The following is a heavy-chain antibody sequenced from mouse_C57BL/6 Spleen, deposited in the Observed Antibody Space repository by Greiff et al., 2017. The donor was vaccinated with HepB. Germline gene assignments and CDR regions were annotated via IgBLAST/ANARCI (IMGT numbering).Heavy chain of an antibody. D-gene: IGHD2-1*01. CDR3: AVYYGNYDDY. CDR2: IYPGDGDT. V-gene: IGHV1-82*01. J-gene: IGHJ4*01. Sequence: QVQLQQSGPELVKPGASVKISCKASGYAFSSSWMIWVKQRPGKGLEWIGRIYPGDGDTNYNGKFKGKATLTADKSSSTAYMQLSSLTSEDSAVYFCAVYYGNYDDYWGQGTSVTVS. CDR1: GYAFSSSW.